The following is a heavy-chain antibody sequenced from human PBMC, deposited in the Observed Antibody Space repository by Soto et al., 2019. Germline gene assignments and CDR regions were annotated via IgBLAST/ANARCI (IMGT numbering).Heavy chain of an antibody. CDR1: GGSFSGYY. V-gene: IGHV4-34*01. J-gene: IGHJ4*02. CDR2: INHSGST. D-gene: IGHD4-17*01. CDR3: ATHTTEGVTTERRFDY. Sequence: SETLSLTCAVYGGSFSGYYWSWIRQPPGKGLEWIGEINHSGSTNYNPSLKSRGTISVDTSKNQFSLKLSSVTAADTAVYYCATHTTEGVTTERRFDYWGQGTLVTVSS.